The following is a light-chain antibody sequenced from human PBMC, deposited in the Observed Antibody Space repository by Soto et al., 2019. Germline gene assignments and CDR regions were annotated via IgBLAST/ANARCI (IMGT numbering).Light chain of an antibody. CDR1: QSISSW. V-gene: IGKV1-5*01. CDR2: DAS. CDR3: QQYNSYWT. Sequence: DIQMTQSPSTLSASVGDRVTITCRASQSISSWLAWYQRKPGKAPKLLIYDASSLESGVPSRFSGSGSGTEFTLTISSLQPDDCATYYCQQYNSYWTFGQGTKVEIK. J-gene: IGKJ1*01.